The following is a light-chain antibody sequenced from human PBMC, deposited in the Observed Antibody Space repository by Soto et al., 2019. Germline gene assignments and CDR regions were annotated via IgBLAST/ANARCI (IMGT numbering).Light chain of an antibody. CDR2: GAS. V-gene: IGKV3-20*01. J-gene: IGKJ1*01. CDR3: QQSNNWPWT. CDR1: QSVSSSY. Sequence: EIVLTQSPGTLSLTPGERATLSCRASQSVSSSYLAWYQQKPGQAPRLLIYGASSRATGIPDRFSGSGSGTEFTLTVSSLQAEDFAVYFCQQSNNWPWTFGQGTRVE.